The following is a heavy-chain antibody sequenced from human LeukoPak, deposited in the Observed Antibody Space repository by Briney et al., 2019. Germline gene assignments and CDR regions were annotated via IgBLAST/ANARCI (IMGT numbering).Heavy chain of an antibody. V-gene: IGHV1-69*02. CDR3: ARVGLVGATLIDY. CDR2: IIPILGIA. Sequence: SVKVSCKASGGTFSSYTINWVRQAPGQGLEWMGRIIPILGIANYAQKFQGRVTITADKSTSTAYMELSSLRSEDTAVYYCARVGLVGATLIDYWGQGTLVTVSS. J-gene: IGHJ4*02. D-gene: IGHD1-26*01. CDR1: GGTFSSYT.